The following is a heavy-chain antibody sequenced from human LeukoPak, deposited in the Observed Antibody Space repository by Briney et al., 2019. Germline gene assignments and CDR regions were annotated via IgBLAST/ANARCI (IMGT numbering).Heavy chain of an antibody. CDR2: INYRGST. J-gene: IGHJ5*02. D-gene: IGHD3-3*01. CDR3: ARDSSLSIWSGFLGRENWFDP. Sequence: SETLSLTCTVSGGSISSYYWSWIRQPPGKGLEWIGYINYRGSTNYNPSLKSRVTISVDTSKNQFSLKLSSVTAADTAVYYCARDSSLSIWSGFLGRENWFDPWGQGTLVTVSS. CDR1: GGSISSYY. V-gene: IGHV4-59*01.